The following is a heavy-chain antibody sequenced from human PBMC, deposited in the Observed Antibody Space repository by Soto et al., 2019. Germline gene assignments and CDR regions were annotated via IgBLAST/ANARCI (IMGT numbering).Heavy chain of an antibody. J-gene: IGHJ6*02. Sequence: QVQLVESGGGVVQPGRSLRLSCAASGFTFSSYAMHWVRQAPGKGLEWVAVISYDGSNKYYADSVKGRFTISRDNSKNTLYLQMTSLRAEDTAVYYCARDRAGSSPRYYYYGMDVWGQGTTVTVSS. CDR2: ISYDGSNK. CDR1: GFTFSSYA. D-gene: IGHD6-6*01. CDR3: ARDRAGSSPRYYYYGMDV. V-gene: IGHV3-30-3*01.